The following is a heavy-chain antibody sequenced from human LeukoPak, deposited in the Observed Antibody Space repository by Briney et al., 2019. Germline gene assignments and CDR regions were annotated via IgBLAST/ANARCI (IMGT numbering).Heavy chain of an antibody. V-gene: IGHV1-2*02. D-gene: IGHD2-21*02. CDR1: GYTFTSYD. Sequence: ASVKVSCKASGYTFTSYDINWVRQATGPGLEWMGWMNPNSDGTNYAQKFQGRVTMTRDTSISTAYMELSRLRSDDTAVYYCARGGDCYSSENDAFDIWGQGTMVTVSS. J-gene: IGHJ3*02. CDR2: MNPNSDGT. CDR3: ARGGDCYSSENDAFDI.